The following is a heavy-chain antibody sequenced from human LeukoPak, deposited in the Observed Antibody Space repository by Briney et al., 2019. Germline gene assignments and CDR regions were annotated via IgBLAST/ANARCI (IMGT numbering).Heavy chain of an antibody. CDR2: IYYSGST. D-gene: IGHD1-26*01. J-gene: IGHJ5*02. V-gene: IGHV4-59*01. CDR3: ARGGSRSYGHWFDP. Sequence: PSETLSLTCTVSGGSISSYYWSWIRQPPGKGLEWIGYIYYSGSTNYNPSLKSRVTISVDTSKNQFSLKLSSVTAADTAVYYCARGGSRSYGHWFDPWGQGTLVTVSS. CDR1: GGSISSYY.